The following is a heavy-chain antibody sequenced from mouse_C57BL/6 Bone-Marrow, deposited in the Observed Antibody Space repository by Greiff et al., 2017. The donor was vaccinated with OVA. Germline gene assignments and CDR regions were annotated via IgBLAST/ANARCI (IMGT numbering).Heavy chain of an antibody. CDR2: ISSGSSTI. CDR3: AKHYDYPYYYAMDY. J-gene: IGHJ4*01. D-gene: IGHD2-4*01. V-gene: IGHV5-17*01. CDR1: GFTFSDYG. Sequence: EVQVVESGGGLVKPGGSLKLSCAASGFTFSDYGMHWVRQAPEKGLEWVAYISSGSSTIYYADTVKGRFTISRDNAKNTLFLQMTSLRSEDTAMYYCAKHYDYPYYYAMDYWGQGTSVTVSS.